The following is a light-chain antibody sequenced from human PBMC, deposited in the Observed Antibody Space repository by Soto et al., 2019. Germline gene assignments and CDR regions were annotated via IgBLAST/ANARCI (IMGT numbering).Light chain of an antibody. CDR1: SSNIGTGY. Sequence: QSVLTQPPSASGTPGQTVTISCSGSSSNIGTGYVYWYQQRPGSAPKFLIYRNSLRPSGVPDRFSGSKSGTSASLAIGGLRSEDEADYYCASGDDRLTVVFGGGTQLTVL. V-gene: IGLV1-47*01. CDR3: ASGDDRLTVV. CDR2: RNS. J-gene: IGLJ2*01.